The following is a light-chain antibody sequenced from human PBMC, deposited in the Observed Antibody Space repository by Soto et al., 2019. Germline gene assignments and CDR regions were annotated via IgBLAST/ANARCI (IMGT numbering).Light chain of an antibody. CDR1: QSVSSAY. V-gene: IGKV3-20*01. CDR3: QQSGSSFYT. J-gene: IGKJ2*01. Sequence: EMVLTQSPGTLSLSPGERATLSCRASQSVSSAYLAWYQQIPGQAPRLRIYGASSRATGIPDRFSGSGSETDFTLTISGLEHEGFAEYYCQQSGSSFYTFGQGNKLEIK. CDR2: GAS.